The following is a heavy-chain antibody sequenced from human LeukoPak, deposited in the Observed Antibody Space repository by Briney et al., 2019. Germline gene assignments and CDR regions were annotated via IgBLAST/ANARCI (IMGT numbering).Heavy chain of an antibody. V-gene: IGHV3-23*01. J-gene: IGHJ4*02. Sequence: PGGSLRLSCAASGFTFSSYAMSWVRQAPGKGLEWVSAISGSGGSTYHADSVKGRFTISRDNSKNTLYLQMNSLRAEDTAVYYCAKDNSPDGSGSYSDYWGQGTLVTVSS. D-gene: IGHD3-10*01. CDR3: AKDNSPDGSGSYSDY. CDR2: ISGSGGST. CDR1: GFTFSSYA.